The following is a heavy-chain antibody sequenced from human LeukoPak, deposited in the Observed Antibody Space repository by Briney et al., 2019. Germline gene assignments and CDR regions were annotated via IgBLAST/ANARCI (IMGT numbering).Heavy chain of an antibody. D-gene: IGHD6-19*01. CDR3: AKRDSSGWFYFDY. V-gene: IGHV3-23*01. Sequence: GGSLRLSCAASGFTFSTYAMSWVRQAPGKGLEWVSAISGGGDSTYYADSVKGRFTISRDNSKNTLYLQMNSLRAEDTAIYYCAKRDSSGWFYFDYWGQGNLVTVSS. J-gene: IGHJ4*02. CDR2: ISGGGDST. CDR1: GFTFSTYA.